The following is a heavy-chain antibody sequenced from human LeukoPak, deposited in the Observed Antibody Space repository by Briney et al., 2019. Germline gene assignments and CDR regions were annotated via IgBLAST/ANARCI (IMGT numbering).Heavy chain of an antibody. D-gene: IGHD2-2*01. Sequence: SETLSLTCTVSGGSISSYYWSWIRQPAGKGLEWIGRIYTSGSTNYNPSLKSRVTISVDKSKNQFSLKLSSVTAAATAGDSCAREIEVVPAAMRGGYYYYMDAWGKGTPVTVSS. CDR1: GGSISSYY. CDR3: AREIEVVPAAMRGGYYYYMDA. J-gene: IGHJ6*03. V-gene: IGHV4-4*07. CDR2: IYTSGST.